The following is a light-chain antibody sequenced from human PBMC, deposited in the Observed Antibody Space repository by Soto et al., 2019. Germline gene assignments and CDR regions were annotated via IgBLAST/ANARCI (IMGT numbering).Light chain of an antibody. J-gene: IGLJ1*01. CDR1: GSDVGGYDF. CDR3: SSYTSISTYV. CDR2: DVS. Sequence: QSALTQPASVSGSPGQSITISCTGTGSDVGGYDFVSWYQHHPGKAPRLMIYDVSHRPSGVSDRFSASKSGNTASLTISGLLAEDEADYYCSSYTSISTYVFGTGTKVTVL. V-gene: IGLV2-14*03.